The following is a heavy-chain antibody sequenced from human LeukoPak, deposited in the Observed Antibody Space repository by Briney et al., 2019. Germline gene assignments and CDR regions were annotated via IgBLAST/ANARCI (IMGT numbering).Heavy chain of an antibody. J-gene: IGHJ4*02. CDR1: GFTFSGYA. V-gene: IGHV3-23*01. Sequence: PGGSLRLSCVASGFTFSGYAMSWVRQAPGKGLEWVSTISGSGGSTYYADSVKGRFTISRDTSKNAVYLQMNSLRAEDTAVYYCAKAGGGSSGSYWWSFDYWGQGTLVTVSS. CDR3: AKAGGGSSGSYWWSFDY. D-gene: IGHD3-10*01. CDR2: ISGSGGST.